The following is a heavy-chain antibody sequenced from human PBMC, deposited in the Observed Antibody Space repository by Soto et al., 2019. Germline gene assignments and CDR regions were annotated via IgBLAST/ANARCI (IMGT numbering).Heavy chain of an antibody. CDR1: GFTFRSHA. CDR2: ISGTGTTT. D-gene: IGHD6-13*01. Sequence: EVQLLESGGGLVQPGGSLRLSCLASGFTFRSHAMSWVRQAPGKGLEWVAAISGTGTTTYYADSVKGRFTISRDNYNNTLHLQMNSLRAEETAIYYCAQVLAAAGSDYWGQGTLVTVSS. J-gene: IGHJ4*02. V-gene: IGHV3-23*01. CDR3: AQVLAAAGSDY.